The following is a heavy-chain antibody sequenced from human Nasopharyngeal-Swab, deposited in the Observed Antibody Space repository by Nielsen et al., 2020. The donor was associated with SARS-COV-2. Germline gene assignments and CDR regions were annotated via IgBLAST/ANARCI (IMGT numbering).Heavy chain of an antibody. V-gene: IGHV3-53*01. CDR3: AREDYDTHVVYFHH. D-gene: IGHD3-9*01. CDR2: IYSGGST. CDR1: GFTVSSNY. Sequence: GESLKISCAASGFTVSSNYMSWVRQAPGKGLEWVSVIYSGGSTYYADSVKGRFTISRDNSKNTVYLQMNSLRVEDTAVYFCAREDYDTHVVYFHHWGQGTLVTVSS. J-gene: IGHJ1*01.